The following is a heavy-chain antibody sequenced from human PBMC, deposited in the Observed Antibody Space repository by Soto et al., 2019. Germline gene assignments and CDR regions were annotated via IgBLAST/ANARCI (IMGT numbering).Heavy chain of an antibody. CDR1: GGSISSYY. J-gene: IGHJ3*01. D-gene: IGHD2-15*01. CDR2: SSFTGST. CDR3: ARSPRSLYDAFDL. V-gene: IGHV4-59*08. Sequence: QVLVQESGPGLVKPSETLSLTCTASGGSISSYYWTWIRQPPGRGLEWIGSSSFTGSTNYNPSLRSRVTISIDTSKKQFSLKLNSLTAADTAVYYCARSPRSLYDAFDLWGQGTMVTVSP.